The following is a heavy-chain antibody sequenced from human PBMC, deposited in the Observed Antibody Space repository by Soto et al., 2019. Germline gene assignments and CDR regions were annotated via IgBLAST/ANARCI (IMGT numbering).Heavy chain of an antibody. CDR1: GDSFSSSNW. CDR2: IYHSGST. J-gene: IGHJ4*02. CDR3: ERHSIWLLLSDY. D-gene: IGHD3-22*01. V-gene: IGHV4-4*02. Sequence: PSETLSLTCTVSGDSFSSSNWWSWVRQSPGKGLEWIGEIYHSGSTNYNPSLKSRVTISVDTSKNQFSLKLDSVTAADTAVYFCERHSIWLLLSDYWAQGSLVTVSS.